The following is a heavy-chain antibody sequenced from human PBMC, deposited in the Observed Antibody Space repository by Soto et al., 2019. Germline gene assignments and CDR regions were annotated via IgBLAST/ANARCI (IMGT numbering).Heavy chain of an antibody. CDR3: ARGLITGSHYSGGWYYSDS. Sequence: SETLSLTCTVSGGSISSSSYYRGWIRQPPGKRLEWIGSIYYSGSTYYNPSLKSRVTISVDTSKNQFSLKLSSVTAADTAVYYCARGLITGSHYSGGWYYSDSWGQGTQVTVSS. CDR1: GGSISSSSYY. J-gene: IGHJ4*02. CDR2: IYYSGST. D-gene: IGHD6-19*01. V-gene: IGHV4-39*01.